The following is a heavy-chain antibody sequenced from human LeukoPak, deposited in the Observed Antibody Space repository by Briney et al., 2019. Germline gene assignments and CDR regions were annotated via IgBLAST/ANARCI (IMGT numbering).Heavy chain of an antibody. J-gene: IGHJ4*02. CDR2: LNPQTGDT. CDR3: ARGSRYHDWLSPLDS. D-gene: IGHD3-9*01. CDR1: GYAFSAYY. Sequence: GASVKVSCKASGYAFSAYYMHWVRQAPGQGLEWMGSLNPQTGDTHFAQKFQGRVTFTRDTSISTAYMAMSRLRSDDTAVFYCARGSRYHDWLSPLDSWGQGTLVTVSP. V-gene: IGHV1-2*02.